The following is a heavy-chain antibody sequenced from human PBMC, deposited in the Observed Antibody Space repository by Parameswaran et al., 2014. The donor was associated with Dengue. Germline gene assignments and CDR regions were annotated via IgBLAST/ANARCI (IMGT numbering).Heavy chain of an antibody. CDR3: ARLGVAGYYYYGMDV. CDR2: INAGNGNT. D-gene: IGHD6-19*01. Sequence: WVRQAPGQRLEWMGWINAGNGNTKYSQKFQGRVTITRDTSASTAYMELSSLRSEDTAVYYCARLGVAGYYYYGMDVWGQGTTVTVSS. V-gene: IGHV1-3*01. J-gene: IGHJ6*02.